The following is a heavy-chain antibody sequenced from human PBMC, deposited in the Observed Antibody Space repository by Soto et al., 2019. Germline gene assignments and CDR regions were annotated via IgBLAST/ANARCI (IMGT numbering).Heavy chain of an antibody. Sequence: GGSLRLSCAASGFTFSSYSMNWVRQAPGKGLEWVSYISSSSSTIYYADSVKGRFTISRDNAKNSLYLQMNSLRDEDTAVYYCARDLDAYCGGDCSLGMDVWGQGTTVTVSS. J-gene: IGHJ6*02. D-gene: IGHD2-21*02. CDR3: ARDLDAYCGGDCSLGMDV. V-gene: IGHV3-48*02. CDR1: GFTFSSYS. CDR2: ISSSSSTI.